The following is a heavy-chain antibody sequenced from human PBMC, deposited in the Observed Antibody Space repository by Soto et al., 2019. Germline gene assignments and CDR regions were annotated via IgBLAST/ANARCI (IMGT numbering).Heavy chain of an antibody. CDR2: IYSGGNI. CDR1: GFTVSNNY. D-gene: IGHD3-16*01. V-gene: IGHV3-66*01. Sequence: SLRLSCAGSGFTVSNNYISRVRQAPGKGLEWVSVIYSGGNIYYADSVKGRFTISRDNSKNTLYLQMNSLRVEDTAVYYCARGGGGVPIDYWGQGTLVTVSS. J-gene: IGHJ4*02. CDR3: ARGGGGVPIDY.